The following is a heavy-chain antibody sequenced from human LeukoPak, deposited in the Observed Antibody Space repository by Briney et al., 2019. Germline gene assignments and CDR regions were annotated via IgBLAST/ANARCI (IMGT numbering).Heavy chain of an antibody. CDR2: ISGYNTNT. CDR3: ARDREEYYYGSGSYSPRYYYGMDV. D-gene: IGHD3-10*01. Sequence: ASVKVSCKASGYTFISYGISWVRQAPGQGLEWMGWISGYNTNTNHVQRLQGRVTMTTDTSTSTAYMELRSLRSDDTAVYYCARDREEYYYGSGSYSPRYYYGMDVWGQGTTVTVSS. CDR1: GYTFISYG. V-gene: IGHV1-18*01. J-gene: IGHJ6*02.